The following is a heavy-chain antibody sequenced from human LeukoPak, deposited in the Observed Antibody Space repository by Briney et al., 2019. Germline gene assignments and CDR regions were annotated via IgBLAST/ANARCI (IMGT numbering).Heavy chain of an antibody. CDR1: GGSISSYF. V-gene: IGHV4-59*01. CDR3: ARDGYTSAWSRFDY. D-gene: IGHD6-19*01. Sequence: SETLSLTCTVSGGSISSYFWSWIRQPPGKGLEWIGYISYSGSTNYSPSLKSRVTIPVDTSKNHFSLKLSSVTAADTAVYYCARDGYTSAWSRFDYWGQGALVTVSS. J-gene: IGHJ4*02. CDR2: ISYSGST.